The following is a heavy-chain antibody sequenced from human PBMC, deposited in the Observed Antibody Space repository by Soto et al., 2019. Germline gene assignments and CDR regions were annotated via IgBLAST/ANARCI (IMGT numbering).Heavy chain of an antibody. CDR1: GFTFSSYG. CDR2: IWYDGGNK. CDR3: ARDGGPSITMIVVGWFDP. V-gene: IGHV3-33*01. J-gene: IGHJ5*02. Sequence: GGSLRLSCAASGFTFSSYGMHWVRQAPGKGLEWVAVIWYDGGNKYYADSVKGRFTISRDNSKNTLYLQMNSLRAEDTAVYYCARDGGPSITMIVVGWFDPWGQGTLVTVSS. D-gene: IGHD3-22*01.